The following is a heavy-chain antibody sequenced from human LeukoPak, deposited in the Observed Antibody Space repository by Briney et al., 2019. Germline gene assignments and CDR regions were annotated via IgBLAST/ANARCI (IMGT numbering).Heavy chain of an antibody. J-gene: IGHJ3*02. Sequence: SVKVSCKASGGTFISYAISWVRQAPGQGLEWMGGIIPIFGTANYAQKFQGRVTITADESTSTAYMELSSLRSEDTAVYYCARGRGVVVVAARAFDIWGQGTMVTVSS. CDR1: GGTFISYA. V-gene: IGHV1-69*13. CDR2: IIPIFGTA. D-gene: IGHD2-15*01. CDR3: ARGRGVVVVAARAFDI.